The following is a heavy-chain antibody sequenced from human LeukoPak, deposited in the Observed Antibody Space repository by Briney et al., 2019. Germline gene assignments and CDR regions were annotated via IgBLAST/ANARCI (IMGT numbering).Heavy chain of an antibody. V-gene: IGHV3-66*01. J-gene: IGHJ5*02. CDR2: IYSGGST. Sequence: GGSLRLSCAASGFTVSSNYMSWVRQAPGKGLEWVSVIYSGGSTYYADSVKGSFTISRDNSKNTLYLQMNSLRAEDTAVYYCARVLSGSGCFVPWGQGTLVTVSS. CDR3: ARVLSGSGCFVP. D-gene: IGHD6-19*01. CDR1: GFTVSSNY.